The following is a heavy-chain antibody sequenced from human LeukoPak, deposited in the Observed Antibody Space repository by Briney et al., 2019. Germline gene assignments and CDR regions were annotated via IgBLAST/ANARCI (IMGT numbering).Heavy chain of an antibody. CDR1: GFTFSSYA. CDR3: AKFLCSSTRYCFGNYFDY. J-gene: IGHJ4*02. V-gene: IGHV3-23*01. Sequence: PEGSLRLSCAASGFTFSSYAMSWVRQAPGKGLEWVSAISGSGGSTYYADSVKGRFTISRDNSKNTLYLQMNSLRAEDTAVYYCAKFLCSSTRYCFGNYFDYWGQGTLVTVSS. CDR2: ISGSGGST. D-gene: IGHD2-2*01.